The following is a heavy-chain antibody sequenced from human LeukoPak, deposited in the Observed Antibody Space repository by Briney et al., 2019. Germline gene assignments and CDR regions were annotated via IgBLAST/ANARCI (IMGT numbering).Heavy chain of an antibody. J-gene: IGHJ4*02. CDR2: ISAYDGNT. CDR3: ARKYSNYEYSFDY. CDR1: GYTFPNFG. Sequence: GASVKVSCRASGYTFPNFGITWVRQAPGQGLEWMGRISAYDGNTNYAQKVQGRVTMTTDTSTGTAYMELRSLRSDDTAVYYCARKYSNYEYSFDYWGQGTLVTVSS. V-gene: IGHV1-18*04. D-gene: IGHD4-11*01.